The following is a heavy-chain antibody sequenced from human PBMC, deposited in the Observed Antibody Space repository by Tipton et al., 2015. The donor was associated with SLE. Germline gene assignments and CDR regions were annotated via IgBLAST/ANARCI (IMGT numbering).Heavy chain of an antibody. J-gene: IGHJ3*02. V-gene: IGHV4-39*07. Sequence: TLSLTCTVSGGSISSGTYYWTWTRQPPGKGLEWIGEINHSGSTNYNPSLKSRVTISVDTSKNQFSLKLSSVTAADTAVYYCARIPGSTRAFDIWGQGTMVTVSS. CDR3: ARIPGSTRAFDI. D-gene: IGHD1-7*01. CDR2: INHSGST. CDR1: GGSISSGTYY.